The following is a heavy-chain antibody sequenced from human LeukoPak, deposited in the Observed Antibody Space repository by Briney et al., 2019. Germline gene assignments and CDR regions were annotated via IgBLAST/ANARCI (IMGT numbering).Heavy chain of an antibody. J-gene: IGHJ4*02. CDR1: GFTLSSYW. V-gene: IGHV3-7*01. Sequence: GGSLRLSCAASGFTLSSYWMSWVRQAPRKGLDWVANIKQDGSEKYYVDSVKGRFTISRDNAKNSLYLQMNSLRAEDTAVYYCARSGYCIGGRCYESDYWGQGTLVTVSS. CDR3: ARSGYCIGGRCYESDY. D-gene: IGHD2-15*01. CDR2: IKQDGSEK.